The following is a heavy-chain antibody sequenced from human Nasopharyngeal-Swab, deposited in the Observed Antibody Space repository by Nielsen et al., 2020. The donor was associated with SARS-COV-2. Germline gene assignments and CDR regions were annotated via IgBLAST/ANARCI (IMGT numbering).Heavy chain of an antibody. Sequence: GESLKISCAASGFTFDDYTMHWVRQAPGKGLEWVSLISWDGGSTYYADSVKGRFTISRDNSKNSLCLQMNSLRTEDTALYYCAKVITQHSSGWYVVSYYYGMDVWGQGTTVTVSS. CDR3: AKVITQHSSGWYVVSYYYGMDV. D-gene: IGHD6-19*01. CDR2: ISWDGGST. V-gene: IGHV3-43*01. J-gene: IGHJ6*02. CDR1: GFTFDDYT.